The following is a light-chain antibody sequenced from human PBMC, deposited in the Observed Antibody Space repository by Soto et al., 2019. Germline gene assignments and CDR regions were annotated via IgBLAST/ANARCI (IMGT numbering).Light chain of an antibody. CDR3: QQYGSSGT. J-gene: IGKJ1*01. V-gene: IGKV3-15*01. CDR1: QSVSGN. Sequence: EIVLTQSPATLSVSPGEGATLSCRASQSVSGNLAWYQQQPGQPPRLLIYGTSTRATGIPARFSGGGSGTDFTLTISSLQSEDFAVYYCQQYGSSGTFGQGTKVEIK. CDR2: GTS.